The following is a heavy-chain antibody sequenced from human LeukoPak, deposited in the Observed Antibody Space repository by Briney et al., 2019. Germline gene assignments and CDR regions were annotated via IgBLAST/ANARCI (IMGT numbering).Heavy chain of an antibody. CDR1: GGSFSGYY. J-gene: IGHJ6*03. CDR2: IYYSGST. V-gene: IGHV4-34*01. CDR3: AREMQDKPLQWIGELKKYYYYYMDV. Sequence: SETLSLTCAVYGGSFSGYYWGWIRQPPGKGLEWIGNIYYSGSTYYNPSLKSRVTISVDTSKNQFSLKLSSVTAADTAVYYCAREMQDKPLQWIGELKKYYYYYMDVWGKGTTVIVSS. D-gene: IGHD3-10*01.